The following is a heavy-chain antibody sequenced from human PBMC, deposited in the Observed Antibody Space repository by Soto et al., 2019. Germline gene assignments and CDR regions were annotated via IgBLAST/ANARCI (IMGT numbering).Heavy chain of an antibody. D-gene: IGHD1-1*01. J-gene: IGHJ3*02. V-gene: IGHV4-34*01. CDR2: MSHSGGT. CDR1: GGSVNSGNYY. CDR3: ARVERGTATTVVDAFDI. Sequence: QVRLQQWGAGLLKPSETLSLTCAVFGGSVNSGNYYWSWIRQPPGKGLEWIGEMSHSGGTHFNRSLKSRVTISVDTSKNQFSLKMSSVTAADTALYYCARVERGTATTVVDAFDIWGPGTMVTVSS.